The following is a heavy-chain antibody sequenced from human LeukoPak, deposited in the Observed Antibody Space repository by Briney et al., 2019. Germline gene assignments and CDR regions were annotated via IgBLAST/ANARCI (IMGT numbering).Heavy chain of an antibody. D-gene: IGHD3-22*01. CDR1: GYTFTSYY. CDR3: ARDSDSSGYGEYYFDY. Sequence: GASAKVSCKASGYTFTSYYMHWVRQAPGQGLEWMGIINPSGGSTSYAQKFQGRVTMTRDTSTSTVYMELSSLRSEDTAVYYCARDSDSSGYGEYYFDYWGQGTLVTVSS. CDR2: INPSGGST. J-gene: IGHJ4*02. V-gene: IGHV1-46*01.